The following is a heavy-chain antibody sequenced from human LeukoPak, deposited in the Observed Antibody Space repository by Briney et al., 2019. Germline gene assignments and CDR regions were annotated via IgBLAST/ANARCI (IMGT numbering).Heavy chain of an antibody. D-gene: IGHD3-9*01. CDR1: GFTFSSYA. CDR3: AKYTRSPSVLRYFDWPISGGVYFDY. CDR2: ISGSGGST. V-gene: IGHV3-23*01. Sequence: GSLRLSCAASGFTFSSYAMSWVRQAPGKGLEWVSAISGSGGSTYYADSVKGRFTISRDNSKNTLYLQMNSLRAEDTAVYYCAKYTRSPSVLRYFDWPISGGVYFDYWGQGTLVTVSS. J-gene: IGHJ4*02.